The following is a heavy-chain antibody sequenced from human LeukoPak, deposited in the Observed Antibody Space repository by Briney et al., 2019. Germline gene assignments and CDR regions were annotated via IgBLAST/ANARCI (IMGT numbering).Heavy chain of an antibody. Sequence: QPGGSLRLSCAASGFTFDDYAMHWVRQAPGKGLEWVSGISWNSGSIGYADSVKGRFTISRDNAKNSLYLQMNSLRAEDTALYYCAKDSNYDSSGYVDYWGQGTLVTVSS. CDR3: AKDSNYDSSGYVDY. CDR2: ISWNSGSI. J-gene: IGHJ4*02. D-gene: IGHD3-22*01. CDR1: GFTFDDYA. V-gene: IGHV3-9*01.